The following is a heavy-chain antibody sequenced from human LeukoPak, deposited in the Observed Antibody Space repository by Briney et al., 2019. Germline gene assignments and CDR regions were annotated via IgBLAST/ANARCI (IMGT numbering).Heavy chain of an antibody. Sequence: SETLSLTCTVSGGSISSYYWSWIRQPPGKGLEWIGYIYYSGSTNYNPSLKSRVTISVDTSKNQFSLKLSSVTAADTAVYYCARGVMITFGGVLLDYWGQGTLVTVSS. CDR1: GGSISSYY. D-gene: IGHD3-16*01. V-gene: IGHV4-59*01. CDR2: IYYSGST. CDR3: ARGVMITFGGVLLDY. J-gene: IGHJ4*02.